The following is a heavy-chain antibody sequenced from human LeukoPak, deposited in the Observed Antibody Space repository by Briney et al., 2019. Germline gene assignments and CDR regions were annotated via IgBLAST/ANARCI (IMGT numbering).Heavy chain of an antibody. Sequence: SETLSLTXTVSGGSISSSSYYWGWIRQPPGKGLEWIGSIYYSGSTYYNPSLKSRVTISVDTSKNQFSLKLSSVTAADTAVYYCASGGYDFWSGYFPHDAFGIWGQGTMVTVSS. V-gene: IGHV4-39*01. J-gene: IGHJ3*02. CDR1: GGSISSSSYY. D-gene: IGHD3-3*01. CDR2: IYYSGST. CDR3: ASGGYDFWSGYFPHDAFGI.